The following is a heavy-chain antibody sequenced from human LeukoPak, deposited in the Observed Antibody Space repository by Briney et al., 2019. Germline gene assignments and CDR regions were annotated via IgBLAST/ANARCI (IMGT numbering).Heavy chain of an antibody. J-gene: IGHJ3*02. CDR3: ATTTSGGDAFDI. CDR2: SYYSGST. Sequence: PSETLSLTCTVSGGSITHYYWTWIRQLPGKTLEWIGYSYYSGSTKYNPSLKSRVTISVDTSNNQFSLNLRSVTAADTAVYYCATTTSGGDAFDIWGQGTMVTVSS. V-gene: IGHV4-59*01. D-gene: IGHD1-26*01. CDR1: GGSITHYY.